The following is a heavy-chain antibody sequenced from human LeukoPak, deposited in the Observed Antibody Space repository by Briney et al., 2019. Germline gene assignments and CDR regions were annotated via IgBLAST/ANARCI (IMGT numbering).Heavy chain of an antibody. V-gene: IGHV3-30-3*01. Sequence: GGSPRLSCAASGFTFSSYAMHWVRQAPGKGLEWVAVISYDGSNKYYADSVKGRFTISRDNSKNTLYLQMNSLRAEDTAVYYCAREVDAFGIAAAETFDYWGQGTLVTVSS. CDR3: AREVDAFGIAAAETFDY. CDR1: GFTFSSYA. D-gene: IGHD6-13*01. J-gene: IGHJ4*02. CDR2: ISYDGSNK.